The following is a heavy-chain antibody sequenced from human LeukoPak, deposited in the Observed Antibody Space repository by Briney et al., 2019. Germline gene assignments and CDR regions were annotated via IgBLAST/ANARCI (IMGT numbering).Heavy chain of an antibody. CDR3: ARVTFSVGGGSFGGFDP. CDR2: IIPIFGTA. D-gene: IGHD2-15*01. CDR1: GGTFSSYA. Sequence: GASVKVSCKASGGTFSSYAISWVRQAPGQGLEWMGRIIPIFGTANYAQKFQGRVTITTDESTGTAYMELSSLRSEDTAVYYCARVTFSVGGGSFGGFDPWGQGTLVTVSS. V-gene: IGHV1-69*05. J-gene: IGHJ5*02.